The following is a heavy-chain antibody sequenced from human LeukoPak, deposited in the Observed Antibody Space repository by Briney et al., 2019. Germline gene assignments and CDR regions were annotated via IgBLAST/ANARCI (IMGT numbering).Heavy chain of an antibody. V-gene: IGHV3-23*01. CDR1: GFTFNYYA. CDR2: ISGSGGST. CDR3: AKVPKGGYFDY. Sequence: GGSLRLSCAASGFTFNYYAMSWDRQAPGKGLEWVSGISGSGGSTYYAESVKGRFTISRDNSKNTLYLQMNSLRGEDTAVYYCAKVPKGGYFDYWGQGTLVSVSS. D-gene: IGHD2-2*01. J-gene: IGHJ4*02.